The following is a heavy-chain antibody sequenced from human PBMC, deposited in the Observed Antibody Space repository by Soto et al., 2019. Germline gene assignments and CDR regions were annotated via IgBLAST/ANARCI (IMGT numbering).Heavy chain of an antibody. D-gene: IGHD3-10*01. Sequence: PSETLSLTSSVYAGSLSGYYWILLRPPPGKGLEWVGEINQSGSTNYNPSLKGRVTISVDTSKNQISLKLNSVTAADTAVYYCARGGSYYYYYYGMDVWGQGTTVTVSS. CDR3: ARGGSYYYYYYGMDV. V-gene: IGHV4-34*01. J-gene: IGHJ6*02. CDR1: AGSLSGYY. CDR2: INQSGST.